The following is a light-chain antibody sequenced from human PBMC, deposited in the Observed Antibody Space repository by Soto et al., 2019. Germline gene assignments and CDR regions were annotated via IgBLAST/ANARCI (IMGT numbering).Light chain of an antibody. CDR1: QSNSSW. V-gene: IGKV1-5*03. Sequence: DIQMTQFPSTLSAYVGDRVTITCRASQSNSSWLAWYQQKPGKAPKLLIYKASTLETGVPSRFSGSGSGTEFTLSISSLQPDDFGTYYCQEYNAYSMTFGQGTRLEIK. CDR2: KAS. J-gene: IGKJ5*01. CDR3: QEYNAYSMT.